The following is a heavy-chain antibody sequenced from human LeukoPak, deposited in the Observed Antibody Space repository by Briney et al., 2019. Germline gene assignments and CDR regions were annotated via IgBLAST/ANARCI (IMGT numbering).Heavy chain of an antibody. Sequence: SETLSLTCTVSGGSISSHYWSWIRQPPGKGLEWIGQIYHSGTTNYNPSLKSRVTISVDTSKNQFSLKLTSVAAADTAVYYCARAYDDDYYYYMDVWGKGTTVTVSS. D-gene: IGHD3-3*01. V-gene: IGHV4-59*11. CDR2: IYHSGTT. CDR3: ARAYDDDYYYYMDV. J-gene: IGHJ6*03. CDR1: GGSISSHY.